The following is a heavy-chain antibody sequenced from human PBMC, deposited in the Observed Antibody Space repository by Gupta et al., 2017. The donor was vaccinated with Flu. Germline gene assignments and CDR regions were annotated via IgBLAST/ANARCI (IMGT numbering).Heavy chain of an antibody. Sequence: EVQLLQSGAAVKKPGESLKISCQISGYTFTTYWIGWVRQTAGKGLEWMGIISPHDFDTRYSPPFQGQVTISVDKSSNIAYLQWNSLKSSDTALYYCARWGRHIYSNPDFWGQGTRVTVSS. CDR1: GYTFTTYW. D-gene: IGHD4-11*01. V-gene: IGHV5-51*03. CDR3: ARWGRHIYSNPDF. J-gene: IGHJ4*02. CDR2: ISPHDFDT.